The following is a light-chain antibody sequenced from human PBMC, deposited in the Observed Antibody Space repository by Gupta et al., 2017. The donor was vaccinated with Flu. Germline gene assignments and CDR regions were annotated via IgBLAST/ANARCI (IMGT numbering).Light chain of an antibody. Sequence: DIDMTQPPSSLSASVGDRVTITCRASQSISIYLNWYQQKPGKAPKLLIYAASSLQSGVPSRFSGSGSGTDFTLTISRLQPEDFATYYCQQSDSTPRTFGQGTKVEIK. CDR1: QSISIY. J-gene: IGKJ1*01. CDR2: AAS. V-gene: IGKV1-39*01. CDR3: QQSDSTPRT.